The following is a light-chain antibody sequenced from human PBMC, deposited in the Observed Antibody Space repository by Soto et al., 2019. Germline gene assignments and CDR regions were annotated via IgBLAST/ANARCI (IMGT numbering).Light chain of an antibody. V-gene: IGLV1-47*01. CDR2: RNN. CDR1: SSNIGSNY. Sequence: XSVLTQPPSASGTPGQRVTISCSGSSSNIGSNYVYWYQQLPGTAPKLLIYRNNQRPSGVPDRFSGSKSGTSASLAISGLRSEDEADYYCAAWDDSLSGYVFGTGNKVTVL. CDR3: AAWDDSLSGYV. J-gene: IGLJ1*01.